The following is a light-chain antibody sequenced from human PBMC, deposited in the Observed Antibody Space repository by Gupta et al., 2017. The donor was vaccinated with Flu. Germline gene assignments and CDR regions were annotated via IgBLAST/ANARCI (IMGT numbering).Light chain of an antibody. CDR3: QQDDSTPVS. CDR2: WAS. J-gene: IGKJ2*03. V-gene: IGKV4-1*01. Sequence: LRERATINCKSSQSVLYSSNNKNYLAWYQQKPGQPPKLLIYWASTRESGVPDRFSGSGSGTDFTLTISSLQAEDVAVYYCQQDDSTPVSFGQGTKLQIK. CDR1: QSVLYSSNNKNY.